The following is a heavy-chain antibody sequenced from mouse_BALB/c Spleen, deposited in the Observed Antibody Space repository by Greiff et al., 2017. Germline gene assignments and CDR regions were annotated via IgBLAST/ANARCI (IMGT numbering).Heavy chain of an antibody. D-gene: IGHD1-1*01. CDR3: ARDYGSFAY. CDR2: ISSGGSYT. V-gene: IGHV5-9-4*01. CDR1: GFTFSSYA. J-gene: IGHJ3*01. Sequence: EVMLVESGGGLVKPGGSLKLSCAASGFTFSSYAMSWVRQSPEKRLEWVAEISSGGSYTYYPDTVTGRFTISRDNAKNTLYLEMSSLRSEDTAMYYCARDYGSFAYWGQGTLVTVSA.